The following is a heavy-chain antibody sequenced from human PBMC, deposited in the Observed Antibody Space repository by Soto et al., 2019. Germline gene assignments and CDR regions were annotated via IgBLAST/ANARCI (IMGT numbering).Heavy chain of an antibody. D-gene: IGHD2-21*01. CDR1: GGSLSSCNW. CDR2: IYRYGST. V-gene: IGHV4-4*02. Sequence: QVQLQESGPRLVKPSGTLSLTCAVYGGSLSSCNWWSWVRQPPGKGLEWIGEIYRYGSTSYNPSLKSRVTMAVDKSKNQISLKMTSLTASDAAVYFCSGGGRPGHIDWFDPWGQGILVTVSS. CDR3: SGGGRPGHIDWFDP. J-gene: IGHJ5*02.